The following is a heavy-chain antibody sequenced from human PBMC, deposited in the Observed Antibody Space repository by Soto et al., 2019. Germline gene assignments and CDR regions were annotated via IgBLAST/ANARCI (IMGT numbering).Heavy chain of an antibody. CDR2: IDYYGST. Sequence: PSETLSLTCTVSGGSISGYYWSWIRQPPGKRLEWIGYIDYYGSTNYNPSLKSRVTISVDTSKKQFSLNLGSVTAADTAVYYCVRQGIGVLHGLVDVWGQGTTVTVSS. CDR3: VRQGIGVLHGLVDV. J-gene: IGHJ6*02. CDR1: GGSISGYY. D-gene: IGHD3-10*01. V-gene: IGHV4-59*08.